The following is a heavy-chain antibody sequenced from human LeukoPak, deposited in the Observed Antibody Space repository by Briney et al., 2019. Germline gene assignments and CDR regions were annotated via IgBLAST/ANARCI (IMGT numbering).Heavy chain of an antibody. CDR2: ITGSGDGT. Sequence: GGSLRLSCAASGFTFTTYAMSWVRQAPGKGLEWVSAITGSGDGTFSAGSVKGRFIISRDNYKNILYLQMDSVRAEDTALYYCAKERASGNYWCYFDSWGQGTLVTVSS. J-gene: IGHJ4*02. CDR3: AKERASGNYWCYFDS. D-gene: IGHD3-10*01. CDR1: GFTFTTYA. V-gene: IGHV3-23*01.